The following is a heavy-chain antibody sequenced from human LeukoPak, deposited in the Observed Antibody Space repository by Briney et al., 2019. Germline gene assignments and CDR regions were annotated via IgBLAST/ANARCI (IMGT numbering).Heavy chain of an antibody. V-gene: IGHV1-8*03. J-gene: IGHJ4*02. CDR3: ARDQGYYYDSSGYYPLGDY. CDR1: GYTFTSYD. Sequence: ASVKVSCKASGYTFTSYDINWVRQATGQGLEWMGWMNPNSGSTGYAQKFQGRVTITRNTSISTAYMELSSLRSEDTAVYYCARDQGYYYDSSGYYPLGDYWGQGTLVTVSS. CDR2: MNPNSGST. D-gene: IGHD3-22*01.